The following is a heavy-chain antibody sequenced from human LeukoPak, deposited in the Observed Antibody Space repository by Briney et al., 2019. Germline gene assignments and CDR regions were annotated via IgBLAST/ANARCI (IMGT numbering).Heavy chain of an antibody. Sequence: SETLPLTCTVSGGSISSSSYYWGWIRQPPGTGLEWIGEINHSGSTNYNPSLKSRVTISVDTSKNQFSLKLSSVTAADTAVYYCARGRKSSGWPYYCYYGMDVWGQGTTVTVSS. CDR3: ARGRKSSGWPYYCYYGMDV. CDR2: INHSGST. D-gene: IGHD6-19*01. V-gene: IGHV4-39*07. CDR1: GGSISSSSYY. J-gene: IGHJ6*02.